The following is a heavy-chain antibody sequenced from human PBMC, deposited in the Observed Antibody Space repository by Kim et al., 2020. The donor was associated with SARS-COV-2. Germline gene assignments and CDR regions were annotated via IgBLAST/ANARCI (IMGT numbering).Heavy chain of an antibody. J-gene: IGHJ2*01. CDR3: AKDQRVKTYWYFDL. CDR2: IRGSGGST. CDR1: GFTFSSYA. Sequence: GGSLRLSCAASGFTFSSYAMSWVCQAPGKGLEWVSAIRGSGGSTYYADSVKGRFTISRDNSKNTLYLQMNSLRAEDTAVYYCAKDQRVKTYWYFDLWGRGTLVTVSS. V-gene: IGHV3-23*01.